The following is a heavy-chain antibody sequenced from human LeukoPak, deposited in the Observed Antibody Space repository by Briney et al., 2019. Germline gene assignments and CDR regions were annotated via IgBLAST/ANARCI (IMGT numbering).Heavy chain of an antibody. Sequence: GGSLRLSCAASGFTSRNYGMHWVRQAPGKGLEWVAVTSYDGDNKYYADSVKGRFTISRDNSKNTLYLQMNSLRAEDTAVYYCAKAGRRVAADYWGQGTLVTVSS. V-gene: IGHV3-30*18. CDR1: GFTSRNYG. D-gene: IGHD2-15*01. J-gene: IGHJ4*02. CDR3: AKAGRRVAADY. CDR2: TSYDGDNK.